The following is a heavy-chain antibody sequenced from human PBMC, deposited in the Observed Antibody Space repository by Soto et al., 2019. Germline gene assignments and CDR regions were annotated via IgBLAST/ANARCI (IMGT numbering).Heavy chain of an antibody. CDR2: IIPIFGTA. CDR1: GGTFSSYA. CDR3: ASDIVVVPAAIAFVAPYGMDV. D-gene: IGHD2-2*02. J-gene: IGHJ6*02. Sequence: SVKVSCKASGGTFSSYAISWVRQAPGQGLEWMGGIIPIFGTANYAQKFQGRVTTTADESTSTAYMELSSLRSEDTAVYYCASDIVVVPAAIAFVAPYGMDVWGQGTTVTVS. V-gene: IGHV1-69*13.